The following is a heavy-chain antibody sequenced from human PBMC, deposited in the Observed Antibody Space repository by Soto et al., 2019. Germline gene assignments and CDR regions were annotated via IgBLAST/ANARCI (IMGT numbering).Heavy chain of an antibody. CDR2: IYHSGIT. Sequence: QVQLQESGPGLVKPSGTLSLTCAVSGGSISSSNWWSWVRQPPGKGLEWIGEIYHSGITNYNPSLKSRVTISVDKSKNQCSMKLSSVTAADTAVYYCARETSYYDILTGYYPGWFDPWGQGTLVTVSS. J-gene: IGHJ5*02. CDR3: ARETSYYDILTGYYPGWFDP. V-gene: IGHV4-4*02. CDR1: GGSISSSNW. D-gene: IGHD3-9*01.